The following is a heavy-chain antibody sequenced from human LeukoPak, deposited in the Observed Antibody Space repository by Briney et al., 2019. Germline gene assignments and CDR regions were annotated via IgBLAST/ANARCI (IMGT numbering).Heavy chain of an antibody. V-gene: IGHV3-74*03. J-gene: IGHJ4*02. CDR3: ASPPYSATYFVYY. CDR2: INSDGSST. Sequence: RGSPRLSCAASGFTFSSYWMHWVCQAPGKGLVWVARINSDGSSTKYADSASGSFTISRDDAKNTVHLQMNSLRAGDTAVYYCASPPYSATYFVYYWGQGILVTVSS. D-gene: IGHD1-26*01. CDR1: GFTFSSYW.